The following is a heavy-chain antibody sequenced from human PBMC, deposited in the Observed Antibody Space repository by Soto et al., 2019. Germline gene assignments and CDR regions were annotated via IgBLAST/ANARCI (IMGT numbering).Heavy chain of an antibody. CDR3: ARDRPRRFGELLFPHRGYYNGMDV. V-gene: IGHV3-48*02. CDR1: GFPFSSYS. D-gene: IGHD3-10*01. Sequence: EVQLVESGGGLVQPGRSLRLSCAASGFPFSSYSMNWVRQAPGKGLEWVSYISGGSTTIYYADSVKGRFTISRDNAENELYLERNSLRDEDTAVYYCARDRPRRFGELLFPHRGYYNGMDVWGQGTKVNVSS. CDR2: ISGGSTTI. J-gene: IGHJ6*02.